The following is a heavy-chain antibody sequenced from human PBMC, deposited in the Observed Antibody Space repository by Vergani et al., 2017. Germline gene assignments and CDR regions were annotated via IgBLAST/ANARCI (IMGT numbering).Heavy chain of an antibody. V-gene: IGHV4-59*02. D-gene: IGHD3-10*01. J-gene: IGHJ4*02. CDR1: GASVNSYY. CDR2: VSFRGGA. Sequence: QVKLQESGPGLVKPSETLSLTCTVSGASVNSYYWSWIRQPPGKGLEWMGCVSFRGGALYDPSVKGRMTISLNTSSNQFSLYLTSVTAADTAVYYCARSRIYYGAGSPDYWGQGTLVTVSS. CDR3: ARSRIYYGAGSPDY.